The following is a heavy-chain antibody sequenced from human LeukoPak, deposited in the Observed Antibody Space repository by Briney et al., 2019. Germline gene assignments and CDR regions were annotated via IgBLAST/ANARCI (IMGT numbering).Heavy chain of an antibody. J-gene: IGHJ1*01. CDR1: GYTFTSYA. Sequence: AASVKVSCKASGYTFTSYAMHWVRQAPGQRLEWMGWINAGNGNTKYSQKFQGRVTITRDTSASTAYMELSSLRSEDTAVYCCARDFCSGGSCYRYFQHWGQGTLVTVSS. V-gene: IGHV1-3*01. D-gene: IGHD2-15*01. CDR3: ARDFCSGGSCYRYFQH. CDR2: INAGNGNT.